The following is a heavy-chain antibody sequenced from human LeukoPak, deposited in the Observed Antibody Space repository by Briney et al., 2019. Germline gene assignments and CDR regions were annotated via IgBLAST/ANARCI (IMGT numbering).Heavy chain of an antibody. CDR2: INPSGGST. CDR3: ARAETYDSSGYYPPGVDY. D-gene: IGHD3-22*01. Sequence: ASVKVSCKASGYTFTSYYMHWVRQAPGQGLEWMGLINPSGGSTSYAQKFQGRVTMTRDTSTSTVYMELSSLRSEDTAVYYCARAETYDSSGYYPPGVDYWGQGTLVTVSS. CDR1: GYTFTSYY. J-gene: IGHJ4*02. V-gene: IGHV1-46*01.